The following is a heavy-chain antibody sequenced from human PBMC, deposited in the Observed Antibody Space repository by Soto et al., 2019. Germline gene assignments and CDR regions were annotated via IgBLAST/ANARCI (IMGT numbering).Heavy chain of an antibody. J-gene: IGHJ4*02. CDR1: GGSISSSSYY. V-gene: IGHV4-61*05. CDR3: ARSHGGSFDY. D-gene: IGHD2-15*01. CDR2: FYYSGST. Sequence: SETLCLTCTVSGGSISSSSYYWGWIRQPPGKGLEWIGYFYYSGSTNYNPSLKSRVTISVDTSKNQFSLKLSSVTAADTAVYNCARSHGGSFDYWGQGTLVTVSS.